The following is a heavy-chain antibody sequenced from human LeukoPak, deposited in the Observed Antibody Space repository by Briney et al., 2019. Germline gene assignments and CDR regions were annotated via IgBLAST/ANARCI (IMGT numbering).Heavy chain of an antibody. D-gene: IGHD3-22*01. CDR3: ARDYYYDSSGYQLDY. CDR1: GRLISRDY. CDR2: IYTSGST. J-gene: IGHJ4*02. Sequence: AASLSLICTVSGRLISRDYCSCIRQPARKGLEWIARIYTSGSTNYNPSLKSRVTMSVDTSKNQFSLKLSSVTAADTAVYYCARDYYYDSSGYQLDYWGQGTLVTVSA. V-gene: IGHV4-4*07.